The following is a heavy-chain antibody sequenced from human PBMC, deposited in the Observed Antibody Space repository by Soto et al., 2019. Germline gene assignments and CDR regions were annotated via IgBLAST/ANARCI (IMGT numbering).Heavy chain of an antibody. CDR1: GGTFSSYT. V-gene: IGHV1-69*02. J-gene: IGHJ6*02. D-gene: IGHD6-13*01. CDR3: ARSMIAAAYGMDV. Sequence: QVQLVQSGAEVKKPGSSVKVSCKASGGTFSSYTISWVRQAPGQGLEWMGRIIPILGIANYAQKFQGRVTITADKSTSTAYMELSSPRSEDTAVYYCARSMIAAAYGMDVWGQGTTVTVSS. CDR2: IIPILGIA.